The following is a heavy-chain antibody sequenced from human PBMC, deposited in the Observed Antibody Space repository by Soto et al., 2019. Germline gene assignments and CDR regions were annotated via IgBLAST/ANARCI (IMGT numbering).Heavy chain of an antibody. V-gene: IGHV5-10-1*01. CDR2: IDPSDSYT. J-gene: IGHJ6*02. CDR3: ARRIRSPSGLSHCMDV. D-gene: IGHD4-17*01. CDR1: GYSFTNYW. Sequence: PGESLKISCKGSGYSFTNYWISWVRQMPGKGLEWMGRIDPSDSYTNYSPSFQGHVTISADKSISTAYLQWSSLKASDTAMYFCARRIRSPSGLSHCMDVWGQGTTVTVSS.